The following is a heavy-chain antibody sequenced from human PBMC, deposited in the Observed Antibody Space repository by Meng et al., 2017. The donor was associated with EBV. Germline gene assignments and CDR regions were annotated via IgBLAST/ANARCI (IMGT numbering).Heavy chain of an antibody. CDR3: AHSKYYSDSGGYWDYFDD. J-gene: IGHJ4*02. D-gene: IGHD3-10*01. Sequence: IPLQEPGPTLVKPPQTLLLTCTFSGISFTTSGVGVGWIRQPPGKALEWLAVIYWDDAKRYSPSLKNRLTITKDTSKNQVVLTMTNMDPVDTATYFCAHSKYYSDSGGYWDYFDDWGQGTLVTVSS. CDR2: IYWDDAK. V-gene: IGHV2-5*02. CDR1: GISFTTSGVG.